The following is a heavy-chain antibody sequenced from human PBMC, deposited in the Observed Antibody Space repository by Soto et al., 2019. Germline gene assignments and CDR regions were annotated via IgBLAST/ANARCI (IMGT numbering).Heavy chain of an antibody. D-gene: IGHD6-6*01. Sequence: ASVKVSCKASGYTFTNFGISWVRQAPGQGLEWMGWISAYNGNTNYSQKFQGRVTITRDTSASTAYMELSSLRSEDTAVYYCARAPGGSSSFVDYWGQGTLVTVSS. CDR2: ISAYNGNT. V-gene: IGHV1-18*01. CDR1: GYTFTNFG. J-gene: IGHJ4*02. CDR3: ARAPGGSSSFVDY.